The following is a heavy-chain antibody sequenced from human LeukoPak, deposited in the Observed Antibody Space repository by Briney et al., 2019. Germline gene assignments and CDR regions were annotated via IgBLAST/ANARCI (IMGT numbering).Heavy chain of an antibody. D-gene: IGHD3-10*01. CDR1: GFTFSSYA. CDR3: AKPEEWFGERPDY. CDR2: ISGSGGST. V-gene: IGHV3-23*01. Sequence: GGTLRLSCAASGFTFSSYAMSWVRQAPGKGLEWVSAISGSGGSTYYADSVKGRFTISRDNSKNTLYLQMNSLRAEDTAVYYCAKPEEWFGERPDYWGQGTLVTVSS. J-gene: IGHJ4*02.